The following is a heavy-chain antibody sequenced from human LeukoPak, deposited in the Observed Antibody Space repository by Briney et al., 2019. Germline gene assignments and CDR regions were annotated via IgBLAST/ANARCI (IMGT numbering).Heavy chain of an antibody. CDR2: IYYSGST. Sequence: SETLSLTCTVSGGSISSSSYYWGWIRQPPGKGLEWIGSIYYSGSTYYNPSLKSRVTISVDTSKNQFSLKLSSVTAADTAVYYCARDGGTYDSSGPFDYWGRGTLVIVSS. V-gene: IGHV4-39*07. D-gene: IGHD3-22*01. CDR1: GGSISSSSYY. CDR3: ARDGGTYDSSGPFDY. J-gene: IGHJ4*02.